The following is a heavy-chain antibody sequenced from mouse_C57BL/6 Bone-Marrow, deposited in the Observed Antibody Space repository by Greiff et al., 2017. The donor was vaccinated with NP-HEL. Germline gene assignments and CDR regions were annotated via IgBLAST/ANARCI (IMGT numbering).Heavy chain of an antibody. Sequence: QVQLQQPGAELVMPGASVKLSCKASGYTFTSYWMHWVKQRPGQGLEWIGEIDPSDSYTNYNQKFKGKSTLTVDKSSSTAYMQLSSLTSADSAVYYCARSITTAMDYWGQGTSVTVSS. CDR2: IDPSDSYT. J-gene: IGHJ4*01. D-gene: IGHD1-1*01. V-gene: IGHV1-69*01. CDR1: GYTFTSYW. CDR3: ARSITTAMDY.